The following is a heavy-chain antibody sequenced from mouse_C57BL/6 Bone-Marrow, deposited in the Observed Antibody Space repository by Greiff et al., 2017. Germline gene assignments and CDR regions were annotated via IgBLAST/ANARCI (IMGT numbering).Heavy chain of an antibody. CDR2: IWSGGST. J-gene: IGHJ1*03. D-gene: IGHD1-1*01. Sequence: QVQLQQSGPGLVQPSQSLSITCTVSGFSLTSYGVHWVRQSPGKGLEWLGVIWSGGSTDYNAAFISSLSISKDNSTSQVFFKMNSLQADDTAIYYCARKSYYGRYWYFDVWGTGTTVTVSS. V-gene: IGHV2-2*01. CDR1: GFSLTSYG. CDR3: ARKSYYGRYWYFDV.